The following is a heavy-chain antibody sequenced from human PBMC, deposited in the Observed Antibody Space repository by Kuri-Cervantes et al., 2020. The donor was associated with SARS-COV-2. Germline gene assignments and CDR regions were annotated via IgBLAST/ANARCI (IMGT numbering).Heavy chain of an antibody. CDR1: GYTFTGYY. J-gene: IGHJ5*02. CDR3: ARRSRGARWFDP. CDR2: ISAYNGNT. D-gene: IGHD3-16*01. Sequence: ASVKVSCKASGYTFTGYYMHWVRQAPGQGLEWMGWISAYNGNTNYAQKLQGRVTMTTDTSTSTAYMELRSLRSDDTAVYYCARRSRGARWFDPWGQGTLVTVSS. V-gene: IGHV1-18*04.